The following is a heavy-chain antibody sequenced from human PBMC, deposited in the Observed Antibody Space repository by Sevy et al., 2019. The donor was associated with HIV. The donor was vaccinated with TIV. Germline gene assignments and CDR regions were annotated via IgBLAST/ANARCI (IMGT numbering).Heavy chain of an antibody. CDR3: ANDPRPPTFYEGSGFYFDY. D-gene: IGHD6-19*01. CDR2: IGRRGDNT. Sequence: GGSLRLSCAASGFTFSAYGMSWVRQRPGRGLEWVSGIGRRGDNTYYADSVKGGFTVSRDNSKNTLYLQLKSLRVEETAMYYCANDPRPPTFYEGSGFYFDYWSQGTLVTVSS. J-gene: IGHJ4*02. V-gene: IGHV3-23*01. CDR1: GFTFSAYG.